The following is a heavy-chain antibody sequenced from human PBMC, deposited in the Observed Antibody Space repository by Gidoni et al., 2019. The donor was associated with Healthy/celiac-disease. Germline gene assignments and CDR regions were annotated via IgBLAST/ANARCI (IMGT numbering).Heavy chain of an antibody. J-gene: IGHJ3*02. CDR2: ISGSGGST. Sequence: EVQLLESGGGLVQPGGSLRLSCAAPGFTFSSYAMSWVRQAPGKGLEWVSAISGSGGSTYYADSVKGRFTISRDNSKNTLYLQMNSLRAEDTAVYYCAAYGSGYSRAFDIWGQGTMVTVSS. V-gene: IGHV3-23*01. D-gene: IGHD3-22*01. CDR1: GFTFSSYA. CDR3: AAYGSGYSRAFDI.